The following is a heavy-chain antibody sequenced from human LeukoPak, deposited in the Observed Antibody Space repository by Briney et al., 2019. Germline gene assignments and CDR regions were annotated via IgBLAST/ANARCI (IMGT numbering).Heavy chain of an antibody. D-gene: IGHD2-15*01. CDR2: FYRGDST. V-gene: IGHV3-53*01. J-gene: IGHJ6*02. CDR1: GFTASSSY. Sequence: GGSLRLSCAASGFTASSSYMYWVRQAPGKGLEWVSFFYRGDSTYYAESVRGRFTISRDNSKNTLYLQLNILRADDTALYYCARGYCSGGSCSTYGMDVWGQGTTVTVSS. CDR3: ARGYCSGGSCSTYGMDV.